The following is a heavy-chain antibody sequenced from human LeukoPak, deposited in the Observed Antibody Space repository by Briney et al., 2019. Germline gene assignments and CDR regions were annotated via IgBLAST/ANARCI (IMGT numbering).Heavy chain of an antibody. V-gene: IGHV4-39*07. CDR2: IYYSGST. Sequence: SETLSLTCTVSGGSISSSSHYWGWIRQPPGKGLEWIGSIYYSGSTYYNPSLKSRVTISVDTSKNQFSLKLSSVTAADTAVYYCAREEAMIPGLACFDYWGQGTLVTVSS. J-gene: IGHJ4*02. CDR3: AREEAMIPGLACFDY. D-gene: IGHD3-22*01. CDR1: GGSISSSSHY.